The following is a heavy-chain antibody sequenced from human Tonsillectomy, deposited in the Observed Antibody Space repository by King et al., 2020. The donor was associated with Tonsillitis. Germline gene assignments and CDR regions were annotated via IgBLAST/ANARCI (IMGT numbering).Heavy chain of an antibody. D-gene: IGHD4-11*01. CDR1: GGSISSFGYS. CDR3: ARGDYNTYPRPYYYMDV. CDR2: IYYSGNT. J-gene: IGHJ6*03. Sequence: QLQESGSGLVKPPQTLSLTCAVSGGSISSFGYSWTWIRQPPGKGLEWIGYIYYSGNTNYNPSLKSRVTISLDRSKNQFSLKVNSVTAADTAVYYCARGDYNTYPRPYYYMDVWGKGTTVTVSS. V-gene: IGHV4-30-2*01.